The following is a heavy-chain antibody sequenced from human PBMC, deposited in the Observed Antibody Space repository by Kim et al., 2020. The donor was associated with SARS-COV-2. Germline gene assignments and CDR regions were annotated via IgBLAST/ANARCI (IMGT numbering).Heavy chain of an antibody. Sequence: YADSVRGRFTISRDAVKNSVYLQMNDLGAEDTAVYYCAREDDSHYFPKYWGQGVRVTVSS. CDR3: AREDDSHYFPKY. J-gene: IGHJ4*02. D-gene: IGHD3-10*01. V-gene: IGHV3-21*01.